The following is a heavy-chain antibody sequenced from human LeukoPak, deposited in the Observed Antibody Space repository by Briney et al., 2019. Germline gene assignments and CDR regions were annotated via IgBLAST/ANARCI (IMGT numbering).Heavy chain of an antibody. CDR2: ISYDGSNK. Sequence: GGSLRLSCAASGFTFSSYGMHWVRQAPGKGLEWVAVISYDGSNKYYADSVKGRFTISRDNSKNTLYLQMNSLRAEDTAVYYCAKSLSYCSSTSCYMGYWGQGTLATVSS. CDR1: GFTFSSYG. D-gene: IGHD2-2*02. V-gene: IGHV3-30*18. CDR3: AKSLSYCSSTSCYMGY. J-gene: IGHJ4*02.